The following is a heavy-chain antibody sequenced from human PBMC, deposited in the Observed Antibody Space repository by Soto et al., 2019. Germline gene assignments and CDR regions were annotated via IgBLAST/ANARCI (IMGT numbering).Heavy chain of an antibody. CDR3: TRDGVNSTDFDYRYYGLDV. Sequence: PGGSLRLSCRGSGFSFGDYAINWFRQSPGKGLECVGFIRSKVYGGTIEYAASVKGRFSISRDDSKSIAYLQMNSMRTDDTAVYYCTRDGVNSTDFDYRYYGLDVWCPGNTVT. V-gene: IGHV3-49*03. D-gene: IGHD3-16*01. CDR1: GFSFGDYA. CDR2: IRSKVYGGTI. J-gene: IGHJ6*02.